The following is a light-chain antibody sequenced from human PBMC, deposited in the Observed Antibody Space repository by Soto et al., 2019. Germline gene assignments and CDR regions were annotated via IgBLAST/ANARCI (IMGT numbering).Light chain of an antibody. CDR1: QSVSSSS. J-gene: IGKJ3*01. CDR3: QQYGICSFT. Sequence: EIVLTQSPATLSLSPGERATLSCRASQSVSSSSLAWYQQKPGQAPRLLIYGASNRATGIPDRFSGSGSRTDITLTISSLEPEDSAVYYCQQYGICSFTFGPGTKVDVK. V-gene: IGKV3-20*01. CDR2: GAS.